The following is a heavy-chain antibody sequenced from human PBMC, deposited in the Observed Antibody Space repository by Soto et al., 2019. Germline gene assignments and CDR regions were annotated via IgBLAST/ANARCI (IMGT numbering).Heavy chain of an antibody. CDR2: ISGSGGST. Sequence: EVQLLESGGGLVQPGGSLRLSCAASGFTFSSYAMSWVRQAPGKGLEWVSAISGSGGSTYYADSVKGRFTISRDNSKNTLYLQMNSLRAEDTAVYYCAKDWGDSVVVPAAYRGGLFDYWGQGTLVTVSS. V-gene: IGHV3-23*01. J-gene: IGHJ4*02. CDR1: GFTFSSYA. D-gene: IGHD2-2*01. CDR3: AKDWGDSVVVPAAYRGGLFDY.